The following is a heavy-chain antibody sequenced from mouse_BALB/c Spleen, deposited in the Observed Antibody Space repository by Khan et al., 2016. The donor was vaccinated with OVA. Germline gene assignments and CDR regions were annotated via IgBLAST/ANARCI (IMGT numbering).Heavy chain of an antibody. J-gene: IGHJ2*01. V-gene: IGHV3-2*02. D-gene: IGHD2-1*01. Sequence: EVQLVESGPGLVKPSQSLSLTCTVTGYSITSDYAWNWIRQFPGNNLEWMGYINYSGSTSYNPSLKGRISITRDTSKNQFFLQLNSVTTEDTATYFCARSYGNYLDYWGQGTTLTVSS. CDR2: INYSGST. CDR1: GYSITSDYA. CDR3: ARSYGNYLDY.